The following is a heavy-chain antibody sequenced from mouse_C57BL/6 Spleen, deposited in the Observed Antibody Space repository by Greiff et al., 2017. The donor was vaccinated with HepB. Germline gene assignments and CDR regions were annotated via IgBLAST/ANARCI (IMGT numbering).Heavy chain of an antibody. CDR1: GYTFTDYY. V-gene: IGHV1-26*01. CDR3: ARETAQATLDY. D-gene: IGHD3-2*02. Sequence: VQLQQSGPELVKPGASVKISCKASGYTFTDYYMNWVKQSHGKSLEWIGDINPNNGGTSYNQKFKGKATLTVDKSSSTAYMELRSLTSEDSAVYYCARETAQATLDYWGQGTTLTVSS. J-gene: IGHJ2*01. CDR2: INPNNGGT.